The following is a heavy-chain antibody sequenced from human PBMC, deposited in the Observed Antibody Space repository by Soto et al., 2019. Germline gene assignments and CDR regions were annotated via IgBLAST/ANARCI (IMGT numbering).Heavy chain of an antibody. J-gene: IGHJ4*02. V-gene: IGHV3-23*01. Sequence: EVQLLESGGGLVQPGGSLRLSCAASGFTFSSYAMSWVRQAPGKGLEWVSAISGSGGSTYYADSVKGRFTISRDNSKNTLYLQMNSLRAEDTAVYYCAKVPEYSNHYARPGLYDYWGQGTLVTVSS. CDR1: GFTFSSYA. D-gene: IGHD4-4*01. CDR3: AKVPEYSNHYARPGLYDY. CDR2: ISGSGGST.